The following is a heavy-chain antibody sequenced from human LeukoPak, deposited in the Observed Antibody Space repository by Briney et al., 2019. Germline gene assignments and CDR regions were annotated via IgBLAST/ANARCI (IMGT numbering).Heavy chain of an antibody. V-gene: IGHV3-74*01. CDR3: ARTQYSGSKLDY. CDR1: GFTFSSYW. D-gene: IGHD1-26*01. CDR2: INSDGSST. Sequence: GGSLRLTCAASGFTFSSYWMHWVRQAPGKGLVWVSRINSDGSSTSYADSVKGRFTISRDNAKNTLYLQMNSLRAEDTAVFYCARTQYSGSKLDYWGQGILVTVSS. J-gene: IGHJ4*02.